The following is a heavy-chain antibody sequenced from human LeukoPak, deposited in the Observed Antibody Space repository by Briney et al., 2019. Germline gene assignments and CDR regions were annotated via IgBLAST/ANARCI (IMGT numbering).Heavy chain of an antibody. D-gene: IGHD3-22*01. CDR3: AGAPHYYDSSGYYWRD. CDR2: ICYSGST. V-gene: IGHV4-31*03. J-gene: IGHJ4*02. CDR1: GVSISSGGYY. Sequence: SETLSLTCTVSGVSISSGGYYWSWIRQHLGKGLEWIGYICYSGSTYYNPSLKSRVTISGDTSKNQFSLKLSSVTAADTAVYYCAGAPHYYDSSGYYWRDWGQGTLVTVSS.